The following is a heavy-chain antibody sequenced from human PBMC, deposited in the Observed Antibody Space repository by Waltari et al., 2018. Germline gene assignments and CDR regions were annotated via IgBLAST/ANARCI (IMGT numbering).Heavy chain of an antibody. CDR2: IYHRGIT. CDR3: ARTAPPYSNAAYGGWSDP. Sequence: QVQLQESGPGLVKPSETLSLTCTVSPGSIRSSYWSSIRLPPGKGLEWIGYIYHRGITSYNPSLKIRVTIGVDTSKNQFSLKRRSVTAADTAVYYCARTAPPYSNAAYGGWSDPWGQGTLVTVSS. J-gene: IGHJ5*02. D-gene: IGHD4-4*01. V-gene: IGHV4-59*08. CDR1: PGSIRSSY.